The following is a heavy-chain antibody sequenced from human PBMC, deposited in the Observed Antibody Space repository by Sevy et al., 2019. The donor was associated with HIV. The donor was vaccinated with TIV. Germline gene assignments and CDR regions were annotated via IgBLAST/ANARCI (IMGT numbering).Heavy chain of an antibody. J-gene: IGHJ4*02. D-gene: IGHD2-15*01. CDR3: AREGGYGGFDY. Sequence: SETLSLTCTVSGGSISSYYWSWIRQPPGKGLEWIGYIYYSGSTNYNPSLKSRVTISVDTSKNQFSLKLSSVTAADTAAYYCAREGGYGGFDYWGQGTLVTVSS. V-gene: IGHV4-59*13. CDR2: IYYSGST. CDR1: GGSISSYY.